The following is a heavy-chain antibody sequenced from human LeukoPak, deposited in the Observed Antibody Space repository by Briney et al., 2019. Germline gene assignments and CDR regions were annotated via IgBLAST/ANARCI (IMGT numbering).Heavy chain of an antibody. CDR1: GYNFANYW. Sequence: GEPLKISCKASGYNFANYWIGWARQTPGKGLECMGSIFPSDSDTKYSPSFQGQVTISADISISTAYLQWSSLKASDTAMYYCARRTDNWSLILWGQGTLVTVSS. J-gene: IGHJ1*01. CDR2: IFPSDSDT. CDR3: ARRTDNWSLIL. D-gene: IGHD1-26*01. V-gene: IGHV5-51*01.